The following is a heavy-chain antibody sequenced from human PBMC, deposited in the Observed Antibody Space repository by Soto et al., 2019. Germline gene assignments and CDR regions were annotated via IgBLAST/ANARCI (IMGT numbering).Heavy chain of an antibody. CDR1: GFTFGDYA. J-gene: IGHJ4*02. D-gene: IGHD6-19*01. Sequence: GGSLRLSCTASGFTFGDYAMSWFRQAPGEGLEWVGFIRSKAYGGTTEYAASVKGRFTISRDDSKSIAYLQMNSLKTEDTAVYYCTRDRIAVAGTAGYWGQGTLVTVSS. V-gene: IGHV3-49*03. CDR3: TRDRIAVAGTAGY. CDR2: IRSKAYGGTT.